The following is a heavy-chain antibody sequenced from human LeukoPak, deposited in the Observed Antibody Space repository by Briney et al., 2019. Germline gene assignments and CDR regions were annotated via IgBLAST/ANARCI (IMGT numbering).Heavy chain of an antibody. Sequence: GGSLRLSYAASGFTLEGYAMHWVRQAPGKGLEWVSGISWNSGSIGYADSVKGRFTISRGNAKNSLYLQMNSLRAEDTALYYCAKAYYYDSSGYYLDYWGQGTLVTVSS. D-gene: IGHD3-22*01. CDR2: ISWNSGSI. V-gene: IGHV3-9*01. CDR1: GFTLEGYA. J-gene: IGHJ4*02. CDR3: AKAYYYDSSGYYLDY.